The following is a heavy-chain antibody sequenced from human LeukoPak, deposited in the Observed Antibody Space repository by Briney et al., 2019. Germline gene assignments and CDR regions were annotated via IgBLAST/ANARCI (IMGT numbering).Heavy chain of an antibody. CDR3: ARGRSGYYRFLYYDDYMDV. CDR2: INHSGST. J-gene: IGHJ6*03. CDR1: GGSFSGYY. D-gene: IGHD3-3*01. Sequence: SETLSLTCAVYGGSFSGYYWSWIRQPPGKGLEWVGEINHSGSTNYNPYFKSGGNISLDTSKNKIYQKLTTVTAADTAVYYCARGRSGYYRFLYYDDYMDVWGKGTTVTVSS. V-gene: IGHV4-34*01.